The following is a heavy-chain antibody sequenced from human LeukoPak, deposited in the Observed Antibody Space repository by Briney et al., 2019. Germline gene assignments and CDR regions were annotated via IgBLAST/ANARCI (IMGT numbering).Heavy chain of an antibody. V-gene: IGHV2-5*02. CDR3: TRRLSGENAFDI. D-gene: IGHD1-14*01. J-gene: IGHJ3*02. CDR1: GFSLRTRAVG. Sequence: SGPTLAQPPQPLTLTYTFSGFSLRTRAVGGDWIRQPPGKALDWLALIYWDDDKRYSPSLKSRLTITNDTSKNQVVRTMTNMDPVDTATYYCTRRLSGENAFDIWGQGTMVTVSS. CDR2: IYWDDDK.